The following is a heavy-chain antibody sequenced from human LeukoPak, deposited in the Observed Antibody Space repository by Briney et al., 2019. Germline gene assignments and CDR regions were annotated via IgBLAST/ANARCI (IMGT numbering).Heavy chain of an antibody. Sequence: PGGSLRLSCAASGFTFSSYAMHWVRQAPGKGLEWVAVISYDGSNKYYADSVKGRFTISRDNSKSTLYLQMNSLRAEDTAVYYCARAYYDSSGYYYWPAYWGQGTLVTVSS. CDR2: ISYDGSNK. J-gene: IGHJ4*02. CDR1: GFTFSSYA. CDR3: ARAYYDSSGYYYWPAY. D-gene: IGHD3-22*01. V-gene: IGHV3-30-3*01.